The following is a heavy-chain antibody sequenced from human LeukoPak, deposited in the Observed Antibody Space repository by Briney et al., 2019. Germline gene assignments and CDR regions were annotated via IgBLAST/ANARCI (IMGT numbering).Heavy chain of an antibody. Sequence: GSLRLSCAASGFTFSSYAMHWVRQAPGKGLEWVAVISYDGSNKYYADSVKGRFTISRDNSKNTLYLQMNSLRAEDTAVYYCAKGDWYFDYWGQGTLVTVSS. CDR3: AKGDWYFDY. J-gene: IGHJ4*02. CDR2: ISYDGSNK. D-gene: IGHD1-26*01. V-gene: IGHV3-30-3*01. CDR1: GFTFSSYA.